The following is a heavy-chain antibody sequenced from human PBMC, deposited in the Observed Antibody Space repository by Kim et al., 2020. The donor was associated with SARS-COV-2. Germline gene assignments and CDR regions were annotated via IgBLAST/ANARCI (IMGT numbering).Heavy chain of an antibody. CDR2: ISSSSSTI. Sequence: GGSLRLSCAASGFTFSSYSMNWVRQAPGKGLEWVSYISSSSSTIYYADSVKGRFTISRDNAKNSLYLQMNSLRDEDTAVYYCARDQDYDSSGYYYVGDALDIWGQGTMVTVSS. CDR3: ARDQDYDSSGYYYVGDALDI. V-gene: IGHV3-48*02. CDR1: GFTFSSYS. D-gene: IGHD3-22*01. J-gene: IGHJ3*02.